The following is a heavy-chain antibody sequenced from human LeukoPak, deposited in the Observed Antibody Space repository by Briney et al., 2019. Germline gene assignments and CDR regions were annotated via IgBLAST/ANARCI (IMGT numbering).Heavy chain of an antibody. Sequence: GGSLRLSCAASGFTFSSYGMHWVRQAPGKGLEWVAFIRYDGSNKYYADSVKGRFTISRDNSKNTLYLQMNSLRAEDTAVYYCAKGGKGWLQLSDAFDIWGQGTMVTVSS. CDR1: GFTFSSYG. CDR2: IRYDGSNK. V-gene: IGHV3-30*02. D-gene: IGHD5-24*01. J-gene: IGHJ3*02. CDR3: AKGGKGWLQLSDAFDI.